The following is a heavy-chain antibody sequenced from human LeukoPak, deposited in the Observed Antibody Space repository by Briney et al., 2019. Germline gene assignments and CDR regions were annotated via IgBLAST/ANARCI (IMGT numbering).Heavy chain of an antibody. J-gene: IGHJ6*03. CDR1: VDSLSGFY. V-gene: IGHV4-59*12. D-gene: IGHD3-10*01. CDR2: IYYSGST. Sequence: SETLSLTCTLSVDSLSGFYWRWLPNPPGEGLEWIVYIYYSGSTFYNPSIKSRVTISVDTSKNQFSLKLSIVTAADTAVYYCARVAEDYGSGSYYYYCYMDVWGKGTTVTVSS. CDR3: ARVAEDYGSGSYYYYCYMDV.